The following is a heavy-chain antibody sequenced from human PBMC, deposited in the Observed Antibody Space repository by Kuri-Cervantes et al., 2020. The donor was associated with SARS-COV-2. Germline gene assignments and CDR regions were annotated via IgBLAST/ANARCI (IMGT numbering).Heavy chain of an antibody. CDR2: IYYSGST. V-gene: IGHV4-59*08. CDR1: GGSISSHY. J-gene: IGHJ2*01. D-gene: IGHD3-22*01. CDR3: AGHPGFTTIVVVISWYFDL. Sequence: SETLSLTCTVSGGSISSHYWSWIRQPPGKGLEWIGYIYYSGSTNYNPSLKSRVTISVDTSKNQFSLKLSSVTAADTAVYYCAGHPGFTTIVVVISWYFDLWGRGTLVTVSS.